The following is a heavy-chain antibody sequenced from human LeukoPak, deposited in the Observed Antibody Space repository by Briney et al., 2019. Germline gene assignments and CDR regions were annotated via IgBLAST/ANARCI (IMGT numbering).Heavy chain of an antibody. Sequence: SVKVSCKASGGTFSSYAISWVRQAPGQGLEWMERIIPILGIANYAQKFQGRVTITADTSTSTAYMELRSLRSDDTAVYYCARDALSIVGATYFDYWGQGTLVTVSS. V-gene: IGHV1-69*04. CDR2: IIPILGIA. D-gene: IGHD1-26*01. CDR1: GGTFSSYA. CDR3: ARDALSIVGATYFDY. J-gene: IGHJ4*02.